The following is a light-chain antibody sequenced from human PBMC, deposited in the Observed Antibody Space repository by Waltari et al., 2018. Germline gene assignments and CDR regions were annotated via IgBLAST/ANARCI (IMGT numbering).Light chain of an antibody. Sequence: DIVMTQSPATLSVSPGDRATLSCRASQSVSSNLAWYQQKPGQAPRLLIYGASTRPTGIPARISGTVSGTEFTLTIGSLQSEDFAGYYCQQYNNWPPLFTFGPGTKVDMK. CDR1: QSVSSN. CDR3: QQYNNWPPLFT. J-gene: IGKJ3*01. V-gene: IGKV3D-15*01. CDR2: GAS.